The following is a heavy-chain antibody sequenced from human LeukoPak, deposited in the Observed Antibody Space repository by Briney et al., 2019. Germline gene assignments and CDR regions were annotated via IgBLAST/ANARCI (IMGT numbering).Heavy chain of an antibody. CDR2: ISTSGST. CDR1: GGSISSYY. J-gene: IGHJ3*02. D-gene: IGHD3-10*01. Sequence: SETLSLTCTVSGGSISSYYWSWIRQPAGKGLESIGHISTSGSTNYNPSLKSRVTMSVDTSKNQFSLKLSSVTAADTAVYYCARGGVHVGAFDIWGQGTMVTVSS. V-gene: IGHV4-4*07. CDR3: ARGGVHVGAFDI.